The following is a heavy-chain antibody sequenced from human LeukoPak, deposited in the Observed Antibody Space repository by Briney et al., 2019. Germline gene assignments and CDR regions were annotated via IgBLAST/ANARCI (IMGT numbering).Heavy chain of an antibody. V-gene: IGHV3-74*01. Sequence: GGSLRLSCVASGFAFTNYWMHWVRQASGNAPVWVPRINPDGTTTDYADSVKGRFTISRDNAKNMVFLQINGLRADDTALYYCAKDLSWNTADRWGQGILVTVSS. CDR2: INPDGTTT. D-gene: IGHD1/OR15-1a*01. CDR1: GFAFTNYW. CDR3: AKDLSWNTADR. J-gene: IGHJ5*02.